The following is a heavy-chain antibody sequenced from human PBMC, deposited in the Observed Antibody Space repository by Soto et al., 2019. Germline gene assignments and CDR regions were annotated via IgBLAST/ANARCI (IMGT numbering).Heavy chain of an antibody. CDR1: GGSISSGGYY. J-gene: IGHJ4*02. CDR3: ARDSGYYDFWVGFDY. D-gene: IGHD3-3*01. CDR2: IYYSGST. V-gene: IGHV4-31*03. Sequence: QVQLQESGPGLVKPSQTLSLTCTVSGGSISSGGYYWSWIRQHPGKGLEWIGYIYYSGSTYYNPSLKRRGTISVDTSKNQFSLKLSSVTAADRAVYYCARDSGYYDFWVGFDYWGQGTLVTVSS.